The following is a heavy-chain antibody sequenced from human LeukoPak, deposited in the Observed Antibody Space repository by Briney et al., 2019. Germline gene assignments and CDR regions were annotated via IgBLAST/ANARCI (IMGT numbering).Heavy chain of an antibody. J-gene: IGHJ3*02. Sequence: SETLSLTCTVSGGSISSSSYSWGWIRQPPGKGLEWIGSIYYSGSTYYNPSLKSRVTISVDTSKNQFSLKLSSVTAADTAVYYCARHASRSYYDFWSGYYSDAFDIWGQGTMVTASS. CDR3: ARHASRSYYDFWSGYYSDAFDI. CDR2: IYYSGST. D-gene: IGHD3-3*01. CDR1: GGSISSSSYS. V-gene: IGHV4-39*01.